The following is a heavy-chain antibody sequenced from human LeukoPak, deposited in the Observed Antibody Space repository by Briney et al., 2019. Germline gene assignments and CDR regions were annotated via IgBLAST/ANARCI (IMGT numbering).Heavy chain of an antibody. J-gene: IGHJ4*02. D-gene: IGHD6-13*01. V-gene: IGHV1-46*01. Sequence: GASVKVSCKASGYTFTSYYMHWVRQAPGQGLEWMGIINPSGGSTSYAQKFQGRVTMTRDMSTSTVYMELSSLRSEDTAVYYCARDGIAAAGTTYYFDYWGQGTLVTVSS. CDR1: GYTFTSYY. CDR2: INPSGGST. CDR3: ARDGIAAAGTTYYFDY.